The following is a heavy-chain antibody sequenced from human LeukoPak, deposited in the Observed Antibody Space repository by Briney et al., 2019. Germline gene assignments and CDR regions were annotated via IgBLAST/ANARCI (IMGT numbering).Heavy chain of an antibody. CDR2: INWDGGST. V-gene: IGHV3-20*04. CDR3: AMGDSSGWYFYY. CDR1: GSTFEDHG. Sequence: GGSLRLSCAASGSTFEDHGMSWVRQVPGKGLEWVAGINWDGGSTGYADSVKGRFTISRENAKNSLFLQMNSLRVEDTALYFCAMGDSSGWYFYYWGQGTLVTVSS. J-gene: IGHJ4*02. D-gene: IGHD6-19*01.